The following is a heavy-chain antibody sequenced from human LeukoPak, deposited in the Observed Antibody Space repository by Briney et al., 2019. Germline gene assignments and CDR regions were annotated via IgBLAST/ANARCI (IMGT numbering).Heavy chain of an antibody. CDR3: ARYGTVTTDFGY. CDR1: GYTFTGYY. CDR2: NNPNSGGT. V-gene: IGHV1-2*02. D-gene: IGHD4-17*01. J-gene: IGHJ4*02. Sequence: ASVKVSCKASGYTFTGYYIHWVRQAPGQGLEWMGWNNPNSGGTFYAQKFQGRVSMTRDTSISTAYMELNRLRSDDTAVYYCARYGTVTTDFGYWGQGTLVTVSS.